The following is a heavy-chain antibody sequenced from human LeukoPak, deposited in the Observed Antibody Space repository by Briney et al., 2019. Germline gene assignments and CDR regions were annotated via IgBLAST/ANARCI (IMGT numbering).Heavy chain of an antibody. CDR1: GFTFSNYG. CDR3: ASGPTYDY. J-gene: IGHJ4*01. CDR2: ISADAGTK. V-gene: IGHV3-30*03. Sequence: PGGSLRLSCAASGFTFSNYGMHWVRQAPGKGLEWVAVISADAGTKNCADSVVGRFTISRDNSKNTLFLQMNSLRTEDTAVYYCASGPTYDYWGQGTLVTVSS.